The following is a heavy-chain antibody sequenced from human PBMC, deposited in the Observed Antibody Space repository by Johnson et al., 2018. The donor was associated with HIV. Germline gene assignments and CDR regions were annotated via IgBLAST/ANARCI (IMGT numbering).Heavy chain of an antibody. CDR3: ARVALNVGNDAFDI. J-gene: IGHJ3*02. CDR1: GFSINKFA. V-gene: IGHV3-30*04. Sequence: VQLVESGGGVVQPGRSLRLSCEASGFSINKFAMHWVRQAPGKGLEWVAVISYDGSNKYYADSVKGRFTISRDNAKNSLYLQMNSLRAEDTALYYCARVALNVGNDAFDIWGQGTKVIVSS. D-gene: IGHD1-1*01. CDR2: ISYDGSNK.